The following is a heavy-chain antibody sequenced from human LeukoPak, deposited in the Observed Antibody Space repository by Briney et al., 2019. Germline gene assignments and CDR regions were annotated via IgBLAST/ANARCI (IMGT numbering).Heavy chain of an antibody. J-gene: IGHJ4*02. D-gene: IGHD2-15*01. CDR2: ITSSSGSI. V-gene: IGHV3-48*04. CDR1: GFTFSTYS. Sequence: GGSLRLSCAASGFTFSTYSLNWVRQAPGKGLEWVSYITSSSGSIYYADSVKGRFTISRDNAKNSLYLQTNSLRVEDTAVYYCARDYCSGGRCYSVDYWGQGTLVTVSS. CDR3: ARDYCSGGRCYSVDY.